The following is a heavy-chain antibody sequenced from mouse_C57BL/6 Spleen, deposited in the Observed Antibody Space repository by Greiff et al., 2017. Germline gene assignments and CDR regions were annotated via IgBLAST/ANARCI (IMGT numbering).Heavy chain of an antibody. CDR1: GYTFTSYW. Sequence: QVQLKESGAELVKPGASVKLSCKASGYTFTSYWMHWVKQRPGQGLEWIGMIHPNSGSTNYNEKFKSKATLTVDKSSSTAYMQLSSLTSEDSAVYYCARSDGYYEGVLFAYWGQGTLVTVSA. J-gene: IGHJ3*01. CDR3: ARSDGYYEGVLFAY. D-gene: IGHD2-3*01. CDR2: IHPNSGST. V-gene: IGHV1-64*01.